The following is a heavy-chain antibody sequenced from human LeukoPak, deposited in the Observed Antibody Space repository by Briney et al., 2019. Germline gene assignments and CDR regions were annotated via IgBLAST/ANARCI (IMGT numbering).Heavy chain of an antibody. CDR3: ARGVDTAMVDYYYYYGMDV. CDR2: ISAYNGNT. Sequence: GASVKVSCKASGYTFTSYGISWVRQAPGQGLEWMGWISAYNGNTNYAQKLQGRVTMTTDTSTSTVYMELRSLRSDDTAVYYCARGVDTAMVDYYYYYGMDVWGQGTTVTVSS. CDR1: GYTFTSYG. D-gene: IGHD5-18*01. V-gene: IGHV1-18*01. J-gene: IGHJ6*02.